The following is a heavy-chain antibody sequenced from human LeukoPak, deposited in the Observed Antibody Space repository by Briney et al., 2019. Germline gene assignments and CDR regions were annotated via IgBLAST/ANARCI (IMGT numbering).Heavy chain of an antibody. CDR1: GGSISSYY. V-gene: IGHV4-59*08. J-gene: IGHJ4*02. CDR3: ARSMVRGSVAIDY. CDR2: IYYSGST. D-gene: IGHD3-10*01. Sequence: SETLSLTCTVSGGSISSYYWSWIRQPPGKGLEWIGYIYYSGSTDYNPSLKSRVTISVDTSKNQFSLKLSSVTAADTAVYYCARSMVRGSVAIDYWGQGTLVTVSS.